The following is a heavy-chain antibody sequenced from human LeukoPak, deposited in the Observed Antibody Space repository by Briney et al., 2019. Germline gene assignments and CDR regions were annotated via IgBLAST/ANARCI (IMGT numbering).Heavy chain of an antibody. Sequence: SEALSLTCTVSGGAISSSHYYWGWIRQPPGKGLAWIGSIYYIGSTSYNSSLKSRVTISVDTSKNQFSLKLSSVTAADTAVYYCAILPARDTYYYDSSGYYRPGVHWGQGTLVTVSS. V-gene: IGHV4-39*07. J-gene: IGHJ4*02. D-gene: IGHD3-22*01. CDR1: GGAISSSHYY. CDR3: AILPARDTYYYDSSGYYRPGVH. CDR2: IYYIGST.